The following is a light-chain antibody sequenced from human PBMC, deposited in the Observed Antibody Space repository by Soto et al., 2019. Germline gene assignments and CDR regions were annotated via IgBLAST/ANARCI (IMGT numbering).Light chain of an antibody. CDR3: QQYSNWLPT. CDR1: QSVSSN. CDR2: GAS. J-gene: IGKJ3*01. V-gene: IGKV3-15*01. Sequence: EIVMTQSPATLSVSPGERATLSCRASQSVSSNLAWYQQKPGQAPRLLIYGASTRATGIPARFSGSGSGTEFTLTISSLQSEDFAVYYCQQYSNWLPTFGPGTKVDIK.